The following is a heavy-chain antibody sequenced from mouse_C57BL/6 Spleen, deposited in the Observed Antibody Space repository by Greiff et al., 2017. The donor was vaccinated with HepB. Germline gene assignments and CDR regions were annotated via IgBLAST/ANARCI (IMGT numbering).Heavy chain of an antibody. CDR1: GFNIKDDY. V-gene: IGHV14-4*01. CDR3: TVRYFDV. Sequence: VQLKESGAELVRPGASVKLSCTASGFNIKDDYMHWVKQRPEQGLEWIGWIDPENGDTEYASKFQGKATITADTSSNTAYLQLSSLTSEDTAVYYCTVRYFDVWGTGTTVTVSS. CDR2: IDPENGDT. J-gene: IGHJ1*03.